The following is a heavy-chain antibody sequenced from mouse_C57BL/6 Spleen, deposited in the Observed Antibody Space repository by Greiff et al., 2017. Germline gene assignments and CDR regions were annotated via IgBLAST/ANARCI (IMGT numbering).Heavy chain of an antibody. D-gene: IGHD2-2*01. CDR2: IYPGSGDT. V-gene: IGHV1-66*01. J-gene: IGHJ2*01. CDR1: GFSFKGDY. Sequence: QVQLQQSGPELVKPGASVKLSCTASGFSFKGDYIHWVKQRPGQGLEWIGWIYPGSGDTKYNEKFQGKATLTADTSTSTAYMQLSSLTSEDSAVSYCARALYGYGVYYFEYWGQGATLPVDS. CDR3: ARALYGYGVYYFEY.